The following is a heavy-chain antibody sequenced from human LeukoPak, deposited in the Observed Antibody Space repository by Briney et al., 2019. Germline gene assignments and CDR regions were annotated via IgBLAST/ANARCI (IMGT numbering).Heavy chain of an antibody. CDR1: GFTFSSYG. J-gene: IGHJ3*02. D-gene: IGHD2-2*01. Sequence: RSLRLSCAASGFTFSSYGMHWVRQAPGKGLEWVAVISYDGSNKYYADSVKGRFTISRDNSKNTLYLQMNSLRAEDTAVYYCAKPYCSSTSCYDAFDIWGQGTMVTVSS. CDR2: ISYDGSNK. CDR3: AKPYCSSTSCYDAFDI. V-gene: IGHV3-30*18.